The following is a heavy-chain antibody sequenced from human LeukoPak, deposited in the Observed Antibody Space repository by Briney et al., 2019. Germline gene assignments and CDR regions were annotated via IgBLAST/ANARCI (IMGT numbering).Heavy chain of an antibody. V-gene: IGHV1-69*13. CDR1: GYTFTSYY. Sequence: ASVRVSCKASGYTFTSYYMHWVRQAPGQGLEWMGGIIPIFGTANYAQKFQGRVTITADESTSTAYMELSSLRSEDTAVYYCASQDVVVTALLWGQGTLVTVSS. CDR2: IIPIFGTA. D-gene: IGHD2-21*02. J-gene: IGHJ4*02. CDR3: ASQDVVVTALL.